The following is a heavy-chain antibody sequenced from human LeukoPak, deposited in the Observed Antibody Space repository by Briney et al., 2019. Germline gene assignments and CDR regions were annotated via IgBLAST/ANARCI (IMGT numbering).Heavy chain of an antibody. V-gene: IGHV3-11*06. D-gene: IGHD3-10*01. CDR2: ISSSSSYT. CDR3: ARDTGSGSYYYYGMDV. Sequence: GGSLRLSCAASGFTFSDYYMSWIRQAPGKGLEWVSYISSSSSYTNYADSVKGRFTISRDNAKNSLYLQMNSLRAEDTAVYYCARDTGSGSYYYYGMDVWGKGTKVTVSS. CDR1: GFTFSDYY. J-gene: IGHJ6*04.